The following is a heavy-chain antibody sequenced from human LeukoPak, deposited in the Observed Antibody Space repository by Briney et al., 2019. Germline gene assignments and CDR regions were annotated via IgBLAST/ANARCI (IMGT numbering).Heavy chain of an antibody. V-gene: IGHV1-69*04. CDR3: ARGRTRIAAAGDYCGMDV. CDR1: GGTFSSYA. J-gene: IGHJ6*02. Sequence: GASVTVSCKASGGTFSSYAISWVRQAPGQGLEWMGRIIPIFGIANYAQKFQGRVTITADKSTSTAYMELRSLRSEDTAVYYCARGRTRIAAAGDYCGMDVWGQGTTVTVS. D-gene: IGHD6-13*01. CDR2: IIPIFGIA.